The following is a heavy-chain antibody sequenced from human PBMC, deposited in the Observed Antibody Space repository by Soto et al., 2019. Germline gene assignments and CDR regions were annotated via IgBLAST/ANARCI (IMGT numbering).Heavy chain of an antibody. CDR1: GFSLSTSGVA. CDR2: IYWDGDK. J-gene: IGHJ4*02. V-gene: IGHV2-5*02. D-gene: IGHD3-10*01. Sequence: QITLKESGPTLVKPTQTLTLTCTISGFSLSTSGVAVGWIHQPPGKALDWLALIYWDGDKRYSPSLKSRLTITKDASKSQVVLTMTSMDPVDTATYYCVRLLWFGELTWGQGTLVTVSS. CDR3: VRLLWFGELT.